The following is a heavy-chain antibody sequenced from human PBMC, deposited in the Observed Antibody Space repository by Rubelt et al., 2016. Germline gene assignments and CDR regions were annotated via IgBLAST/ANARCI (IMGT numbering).Heavy chain of an antibody. Sequence: SGGSTYYADSVKGRFTISRDNSKNTLYLQMNSLRAEDTAVYYCARHFWSGYSTYYYYYMDVWGKGTTVTVSS. CDR2: SGGST. J-gene: IGHJ6*03. CDR3: ARHFWSGYSTYYYYYMDV. D-gene: IGHD3-3*02. V-gene: IGHV3-53*05.